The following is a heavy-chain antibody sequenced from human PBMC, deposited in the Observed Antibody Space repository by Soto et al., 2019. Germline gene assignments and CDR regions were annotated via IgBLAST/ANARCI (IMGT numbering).Heavy chain of an antibody. CDR1: GYAFTTFI. Sequence: QVQLVQSGAEVKKPGASVRISCEASGYAFTTFILYWVRQAPGQRLEWMGWINPGNGNTKYSQTSQDSVTITRDTSASTAYMEMSSLRSEDTAVYYCASGPCEGICYHDYWGQGTLVTASS. J-gene: IGHJ4*02. D-gene: IGHD2-15*01. CDR3: ASGPCEGICYHDY. V-gene: IGHV1-3*01. CDR2: INPGNGNT.